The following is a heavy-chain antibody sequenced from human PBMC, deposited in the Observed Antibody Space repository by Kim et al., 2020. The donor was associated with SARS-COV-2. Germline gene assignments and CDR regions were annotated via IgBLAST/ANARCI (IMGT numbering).Heavy chain of an antibody. J-gene: IGHJ3*02. D-gene: IGHD2-21*02. CDR3: ASRCGGDCHIDDAFDI. CDR2: IIPIFGTA. V-gene: IGHV1-69*13. Sequence: SVKVSCKASGGTFSSYAISWVRQAPGQGLEWMGGIIPIFGTANYTQKFQGRVTITADESTSTAYMELSSLRSEDTAVYYCASRCGGDCHIDDAFDIWGQGTMVTVSS. CDR1: GGTFSSYA.